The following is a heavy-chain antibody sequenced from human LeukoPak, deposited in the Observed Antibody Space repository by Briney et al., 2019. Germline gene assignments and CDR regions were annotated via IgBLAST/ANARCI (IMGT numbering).Heavy chain of an antibody. D-gene: IGHD3-10*01. CDR2: IIPIFGTA. Sequence: ASVKVSCKASGGTFSSYAISWVRQAPGQGLEWMGGIIPIFGTANYAQKFQGRVTITADKSTSTAYMELSSLRSEDTAVYYCATGSGSYQFDYWGQGTLVIVSS. CDR3: ATGSGSYQFDY. J-gene: IGHJ4*02. V-gene: IGHV1-69*06. CDR1: GGTFSSYA.